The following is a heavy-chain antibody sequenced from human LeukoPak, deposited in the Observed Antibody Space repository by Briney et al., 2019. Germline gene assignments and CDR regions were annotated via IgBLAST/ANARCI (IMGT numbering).Heavy chain of an antibody. J-gene: IGHJ4*02. CDR2: ISYDGSNK. Sequence: PGGSLRLSCAASGFTFSSYAMHWVRQAPGKGLEWVAVISYDGSNKYYADSVKGRFTISRDNSKNTLYLQMNSLRAEDTAVYYCARGFYEVRGVIAYWGQGTPVTVSS. D-gene: IGHD3-10*01. CDR3: ARGFYEVRGVIAY. CDR1: GFTFSSYA. V-gene: IGHV3-30*04.